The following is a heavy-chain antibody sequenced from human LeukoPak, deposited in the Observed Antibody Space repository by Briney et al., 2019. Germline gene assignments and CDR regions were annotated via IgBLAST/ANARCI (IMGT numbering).Heavy chain of an antibody. J-gene: IGHJ6*02. V-gene: IGHV1-2*02. CDR1: GYTFTGYY. CDR3: ASTYYYDSSGSYYYYYGMDV. D-gene: IGHD3-22*01. Sequence: ASVKVSCKASGYTFTGYYMHWVRQAPGQGLEWMGWINPNSGGTNYAQKFQGRVTMTRDTSISTAYMELSRLRSDDTAVYYCASTYYYDSSGSYYYYYGMDVWGQGTTVTVSS. CDR2: INPNSGGT.